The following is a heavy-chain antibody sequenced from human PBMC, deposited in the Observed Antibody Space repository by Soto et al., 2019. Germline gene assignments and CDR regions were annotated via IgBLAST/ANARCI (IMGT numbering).Heavy chain of an antibody. CDR2: INHSGST. CDR3: ARVLYDILTGYSQYNWFDP. V-gene: IGHV4-34*01. Sequence: SETLSLTCAVYGGSFSGYYWSWIRQPPGKGLEWIGEINHSGSTNYNPSLKSRVTISVDTSKNQFSLKLSSVTAADTAVYYCARVLYDILTGYSQYNWFDPWGQGTLVTVSS. D-gene: IGHD3-9*01. J-gene: IGHJ5*02. CDR1: GGSFSGYY.